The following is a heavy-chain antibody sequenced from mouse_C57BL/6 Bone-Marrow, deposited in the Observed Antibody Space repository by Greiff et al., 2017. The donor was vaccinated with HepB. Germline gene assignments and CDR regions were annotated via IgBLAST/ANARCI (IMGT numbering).Heavy chain of an antibody. CDR1: GYSITSGYY. CDR2: ISYDGSN. CDR3: ARKGVVATDY. Sequence: EVKLQQSGPGLVKPSQSLSLTCSVTGYSITSGYYWNWIRRFPGNKLEWMGYISYDGSNNYNPSLKNRISITRDTSKNQFFLKLNSVTTEDTATYYCARKGVVATDYWGQGTTLTVSS. V-gene: IGHV3-6*01. J-gene: IGHJ2*01. D-gene: IGHD1-1*01.